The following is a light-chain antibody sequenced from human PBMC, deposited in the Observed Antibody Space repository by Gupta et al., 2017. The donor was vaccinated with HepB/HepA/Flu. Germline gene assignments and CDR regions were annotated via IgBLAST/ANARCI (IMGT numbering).Light chain of an antibody. V-gene: IGKV3-20*01. CDR2: GAS. J-gene: IGKJ1*01. CDR1: QSVSSNV. CDR3: QQYGSSPQT. Sequence: IVLTQSPGTLSLSPAESATLSCRASQSVSSNVLAWYQQKPGQAPRLLIYGASSRATGTPDRFSGSGSETDFALTISRLEPEDLAVYYCQQYGSSPQTFGQGTKVKIE.